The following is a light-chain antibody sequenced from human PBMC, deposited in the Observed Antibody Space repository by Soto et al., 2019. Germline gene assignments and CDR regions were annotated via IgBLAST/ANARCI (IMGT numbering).Light chain of an antibody. CDR2: SAS. J-gene: IGKJ2*01. Sequence: DIQMTQSPSSLSASVGDRVTITCRASQIITTYLNWDQQEPGRAPRLLIHSASSLQSGVPSKFSGSGSGADFTLTISSLQPEDFATYYCQQSYSTPYTFGQGTKLEIK. V-gene: IGKV1-39*01. CDR1: QIITTY. CDR3: QQSYSTPYT.